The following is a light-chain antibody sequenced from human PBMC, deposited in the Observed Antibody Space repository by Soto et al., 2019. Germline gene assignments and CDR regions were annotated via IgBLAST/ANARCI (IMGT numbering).Light chain of an antibody. CDR2: AAS. CDR3: QKRGT. J-gene: IGKJ1*01. V-gene: IGKV1-39*01. Sequence: DIQMTQSPSSLSASVGDRVTITCRASQSISSYLNWYQQKPGKAPKLLIYAASSLQSGVPSRFSGSGSGTDFTLTISSLQPEDFATYYCQKRGTLGQGTKVDIK. CDR1: QSISSY.